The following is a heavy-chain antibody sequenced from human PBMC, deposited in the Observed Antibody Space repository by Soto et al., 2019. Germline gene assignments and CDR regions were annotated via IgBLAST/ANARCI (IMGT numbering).Heavy chain of an antibody. J-gene: IGHJ6*02. V-gene: IGHV1-69*01. CDR2: IIPIFGTA. Sequence: QVQLVQSGAEVKKPGSSVKVSCKASGGTFSSYAISWVRQAPGQGLEWMGGIIPIFGTANYAQKFQGRVTINADDSTSTAYMEMSSLRSEDTAVYYCARARFTIFGVVIIPHYYYYGMDVWGQGTTVTVS. CDR1: GGTFSSYA. CDR3: ARARFTIFGVVIIPHYYYYGMDV. D-gene: IGHD3-3*01.